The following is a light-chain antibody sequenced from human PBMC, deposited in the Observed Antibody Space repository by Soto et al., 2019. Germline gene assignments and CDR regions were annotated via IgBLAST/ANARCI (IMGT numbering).Light chain of an antibody. CDR2: LGS. J-gene: IGKJ2*01. CDR3: MQALQTPRT. Sequence: DIVMTQSPLSLTVTPGESASISCWSSQSLLHTNGYNYFDWYLQKPGQSPQLLIYLGSNRASGVHDRYSGRGSGTDFTRRISRVEADDVGVYYCMQALQTPRTFGQGTKLEIK. V-gene: IGKV2-28*01. CDR1: QSLLHTNGYNY.